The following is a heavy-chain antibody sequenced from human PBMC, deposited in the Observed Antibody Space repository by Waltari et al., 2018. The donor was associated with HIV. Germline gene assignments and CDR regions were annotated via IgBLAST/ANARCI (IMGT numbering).Heavy chain of an antibody. CDR3: ARDQGYSSSPNDAFDI. CDR2: ISPILGIA. Sequence: QVQLVQSGAEVKKPGSSVKVSCKASGGTFSSYAISWVRQAPGQGLEWMGSISPILGIANYAQKFQGRVTSTADKSTSTAYMELSSLRSEDTAVYYCARDQGYSSSPNDAFDIWGQGTMVTVSS. V-gene: IGHV1-69*04. J-gene: IGHJ3*02. CDR1: GGTFSSYA. D-gene: IGHD6-6*01.